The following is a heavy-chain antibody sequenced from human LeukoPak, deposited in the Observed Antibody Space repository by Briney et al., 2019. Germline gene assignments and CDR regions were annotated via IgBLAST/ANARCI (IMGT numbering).Heavy chain of an antibody. CDR1: GFTVSSSY. J-gene: IGHJ6*02. Sequence: SGGSLRLSCAASGFTVSSSYMSWVRQAPGKGLEWVSVIYSGGSTYYADSVKGRFTISRDNSKNTLYLQMNSLRAEDTAVYYCARHYYDSSGYYSIYYYYGMDVWGQGTTVTVSS. V-gene: IGHV3-66*04. CDR2: IYSGGST. CDR3: ARHYYDSSGYYSIYYYYGMDV. D-gene: IGHD3-22*01.